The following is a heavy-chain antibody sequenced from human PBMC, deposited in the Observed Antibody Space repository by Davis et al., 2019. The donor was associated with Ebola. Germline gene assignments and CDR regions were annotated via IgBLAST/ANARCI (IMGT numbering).Heavy chain of an antibody. J-gene: IGHJ5*02. CDR3: AKSGPYSSSGWFDP. V-gene: IGHV3-21*04. Sequence: PGGSLRLSCAASGFTFSSYSMNWVRQAPGKGLEWVSSISSSSSYIYHADSVKGRFTISRDNSKNTLFLQMNSLTAEDTAVYYCAKSGPYSSSGWFDPWGQGTLVTVSS. CDR2: ISSSSSYI. CDR1: GFTFSSYS. D-gene: IGHD4-11*01.